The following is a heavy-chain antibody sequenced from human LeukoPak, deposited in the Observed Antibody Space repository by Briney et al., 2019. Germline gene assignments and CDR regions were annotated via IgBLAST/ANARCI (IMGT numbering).Heavy chain of an antibody. CDR3: ARVDTAMVIDY. J-gene: IGHJ4*02. CDR1: GGTFSSYA. D-gene: IGHD5-18*01. Sequence: GASVKVSCKASGGTFSSYAISWVRQAPGQGLEWMGRIIPTLGMANYAQKFQGRVTITADKSTSTAYMELSSLRSEDTAVYYCARVDTAMVIDYWGQGTLVTVSS. CDR2: IIPTLGMA. V-gene: IGHV1-69*04.